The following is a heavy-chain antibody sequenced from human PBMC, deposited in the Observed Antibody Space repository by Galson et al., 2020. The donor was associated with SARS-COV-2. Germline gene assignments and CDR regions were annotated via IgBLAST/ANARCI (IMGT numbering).Heavy chain of an antibody. J-gene: IGHJ4*02. CDR2: ISSSGGRT. CDR1: GFTFSTYA. V-gene: IGHV3-64D*09. D-gene: IGHD6-19*01. CDR3: VRGGIAVAGQPADY. Sequence: GGSLRLSCSASGFTFSTYAMHWVRQAPGKGLEYVSAISSSGGRTYYADSMKGRFTIPRDNSKNTLYLQMGSLRTEETAMFYCVRGGIAVAGQPADYWGKGTLVTVAS.